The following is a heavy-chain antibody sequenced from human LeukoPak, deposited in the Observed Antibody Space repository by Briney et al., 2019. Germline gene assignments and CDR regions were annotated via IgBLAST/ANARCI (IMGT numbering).Heavy chain of an antibody. Sequence: GGPLRLSCAASGFTFSSYGMHWVRQAPGKGLEWVAVISYDGSNKYYADSVKGRFTISRDNSKNTLYLQMNSLRAEDTAVYYCAKETQEVGFDPWGQGTLVIVSS. CDR2: ISYDGSNK. CDR3: AKETQEVGFDP. J-gene: IGHJ5*02. CDR1: GFTFSSYG. V-gene: IGHV3-30*18.